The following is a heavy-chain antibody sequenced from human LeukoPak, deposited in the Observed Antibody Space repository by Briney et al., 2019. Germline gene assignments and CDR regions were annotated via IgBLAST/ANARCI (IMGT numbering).Heavy chain of an antibody. J-gene: IGHJ6*03. CDR2: INPNSGGT. CDR1: GNTFAGYY. D-gene: IGHD6-19*01. CDR3: ATQWLGAPGEDYYMDV. V-gene: IGHV1-2*02. Sequence: ASVRVSCKASGNTFAGYYVHWVRQAPGQGLEWMGWINPNSGGTNYAQKFQGRVTMTRDTSISTAYIELSRLRSDDTAVYYCATQWLGAPGEDYYMDVWGKGTTVTVSS.